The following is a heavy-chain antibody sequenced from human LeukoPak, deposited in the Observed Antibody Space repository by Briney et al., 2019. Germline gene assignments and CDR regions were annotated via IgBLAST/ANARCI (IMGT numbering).Heavy chain of an antibody. CDR1: GGSFSGYY. J-gene: IGHJ4*02. V-gene: IGHV4-34*01. Sequence: SETLSLTCAVYGGSFSGYYWSWIRQPPGKGLEWIGEINHSGSTNYNPSLKSRVTISVDTSKNQLSLKLSSVTAADTAVYYCATGQYSSGWAFDYWGQGTLVTVSS. D-gene: IGHD6-19*01. CDR2: INHSGST. CDR3: ATGQYSSGWAFDY.